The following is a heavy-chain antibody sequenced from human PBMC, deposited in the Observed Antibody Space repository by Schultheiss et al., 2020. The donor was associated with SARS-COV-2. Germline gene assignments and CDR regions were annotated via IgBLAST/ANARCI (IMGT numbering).Heavy chain of an antibody. Sequence: GESLKISCAVSGFPFSGYAMSWVRQAPGKGLEWVSTISGSGATTYYADSVKGRFTISRDNSKNTLYLQMNSLRVEDTAVYFCAKDFYYYDRSGPRENYYHYYGMDVWGQGTTVTVSS. D-gene: IGHD3-22*01. CDR3: AKDFYYYDRSGPRENYYHYYGMDV. CDR1: GFPFSGYA. J-gene: IGHJ6*02. CDR2: ISGSGATT. V-gene: IGHV3-23*01.